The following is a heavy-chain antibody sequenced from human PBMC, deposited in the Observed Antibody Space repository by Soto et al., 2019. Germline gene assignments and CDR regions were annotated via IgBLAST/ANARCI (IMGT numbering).Heavy chain of an antibody. J-gene: IGHJ4*02. D-gene: IGHD2-15*01. CDR2: IKQDGSEI. Sequence: XGSLRLSFSASGFTFSRYWMTWVRQAPGKGLEWVANIKQDGSEIYYVDSVKGRFTISRDNAENSPYLQMSSLRAEDTAVYYCARDPVCSGGSCYDYWGQGTLVTVSS. CDR3: ARDPVCSGGSCYDY. CDR1: GFTFSRYW. V-gene: IGHV3-7*01.